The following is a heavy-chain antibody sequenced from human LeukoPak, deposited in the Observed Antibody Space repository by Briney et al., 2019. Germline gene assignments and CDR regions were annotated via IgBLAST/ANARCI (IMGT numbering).Heavy chain of an antibody. CDR2: IWHDGSTE. CDR3: AKDDRGGWSGYFDF. V-gene: IGHV3-33*06. D-gene: IGHD6-19*01. Sequence: GGSLRLSCAASGLSFSNYGMHWVRQAPGKGLEWVAVIWHDGSTEFYADSVKGRFSISRDDSKNTMYLQMNSLRVEDTALYYCAKDDRGGWSGYFDFWGQGTLVTVSS. J-gene: IGHJ4*02. CDR1: GLSFSNYG.